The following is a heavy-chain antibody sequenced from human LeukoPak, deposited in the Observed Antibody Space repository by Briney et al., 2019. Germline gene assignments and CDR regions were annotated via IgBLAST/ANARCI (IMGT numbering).Heavy chain of an antibody. Sequence: SETLSLTCTVSGGSISSYYWSWIRQPPGKGLEWIGYIYYSGSANYNPSLKSRVTISVDTSKNQFSLKLSSVTAADTAVYYCARGMRAAAAGYFDYWGQGTLVTVSS. CDR3: ARGMRAAAAGYFDY. J-gene: IGHJ4*02. V-gene: IGHV4-59*12. CDR2: IYYSGSA. CDR1: GGSISSYY. D-gene: IGHD6-13*01.